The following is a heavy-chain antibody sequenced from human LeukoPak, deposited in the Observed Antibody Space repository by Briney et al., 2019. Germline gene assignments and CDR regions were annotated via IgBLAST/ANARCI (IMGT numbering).Heavy chain of an antibody. CDR1: GFVFTDYW. Sequence: GGSLRLSCAASGFVFTDYWMNWVRQAPGKGLERVAMIKYDGIDKKYLDSVKGRFTISRDNAKNSLYLQMNSLRAEDTAVYYCARGRGIWFDPWGQGTLVTVSS. D-gene: IGHD5-24*01. V-gene: IGHV3-7*01. CDR2: IKYDGIDK. CDR3: ARGRGIWFDP. J-gene: IGHJ5*02.